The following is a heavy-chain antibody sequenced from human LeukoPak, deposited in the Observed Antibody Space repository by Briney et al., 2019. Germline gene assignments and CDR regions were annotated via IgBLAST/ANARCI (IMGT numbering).Heavy chain of an antibody. Sequence: EASVKVSCKASGGTFSSYAISWVRQAPGQGLEWMGGFDPEDGETIYAQKFQGRVTMTEDTSTDTAYMELSSLRSEDTAVYYCATDIHDYAGYYFDYWGQGTLVTVSS. CDR2: FDPEDGET. J-gene: IGHJ4*02. CDR3: ATDIHDYAGYYFDY. D-gene: IGHD4-17*01. V-gene: IGHV1-24*01. CDR1: GGTFSSYA.